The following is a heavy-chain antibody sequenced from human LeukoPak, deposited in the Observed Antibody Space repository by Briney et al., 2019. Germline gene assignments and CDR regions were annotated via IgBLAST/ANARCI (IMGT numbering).Heavy chain of an antibody. CDR3: ARGHVVVVAAPYYYYYMDV. CDR2: MNPNSGNT. D-gene: IGHD2-15*01. J-gene: IGHJ6*03. Sequence: GASVKVSCKASGDTFTSYDINWVRQATGQGLEWMGWMNPNSGNTGYAQKFQGRVTITRNTSISTAYMELSSLRSEDTAVYYCARGHVVVVAAPYYYYYMDVWGKGTTVTVSS. V-gene: IGHV1-8*03. CDR1: GDTFTSYD.